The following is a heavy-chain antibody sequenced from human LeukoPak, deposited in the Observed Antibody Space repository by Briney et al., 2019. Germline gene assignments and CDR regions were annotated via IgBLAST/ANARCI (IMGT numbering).Heavy chain of an antibody. CDR1: GFTFSSYG. CDR2: ISGSGGST. V-gene: IGHV3-23*01. Sequence: GGSLRLSCAASGFTFSSYGMSWVRQAPGKGLEWVSAISGSGGSTYYADSVKGRFTISRDNAKNSLYLQMNSLRAEDTAVYFCARSPTFDSWGQGTLVTVSS. J-gene: IGHJ4*02. CDR3: ARSPTFDS.